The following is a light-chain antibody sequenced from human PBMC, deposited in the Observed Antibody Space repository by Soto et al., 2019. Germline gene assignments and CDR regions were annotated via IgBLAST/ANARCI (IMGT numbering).Light chain of an antibody. J-gene: IGKJ1*01. CDR1: QSITSY. CDR2: AAS. CDR3: QQSYSTPWT. V-gene: IGKV1-39*01. Sequence: DIQMTQSPSSLSTSVGDRVTITCRASQSITSYLNWYQQKPGKAPKLLIYAASSLQSGVPSRFSGSGSGTDFTLIISSQQPEDVATYYCQQSYSTPWTFGQGTKVEIK.